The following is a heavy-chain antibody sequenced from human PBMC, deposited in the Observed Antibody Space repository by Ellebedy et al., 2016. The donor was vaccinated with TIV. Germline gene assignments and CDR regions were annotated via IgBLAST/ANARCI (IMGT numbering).Heavy chain of an antibody. CDR1: GYSFSSYA. Sequence: ASVKVSXKASGYSFSSYAIHWVRQAPGQRLEWMGWINAGNGNTKYSQKFQGRVTFTRDTSASTAYMELSSLRSEDTAVYYCARDEGSRGALDVWGQGTTVTVSS. J-gene: IGHJ6*02. V-gene: IGHV1-3*01. CDR2: INAGNGNT. D-gene: IGHD3-10*01. CDR3: ARDEGSRGALDV.